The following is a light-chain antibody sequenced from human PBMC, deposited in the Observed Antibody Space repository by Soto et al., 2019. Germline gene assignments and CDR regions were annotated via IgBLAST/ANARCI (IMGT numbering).Light chain of an antibody. CDR2: DAS. V-gene: IGKV3-11*01. Sequence: EIVMTQSPTTLSVSPGERATLSCRASQSISQSLAWYQQKPGQAPRLLIYDASSRATGIPARFSGSGSGTDFTLTISSLEPEDFAVYYCQQRSSWPQITFGQGTRLEIK. CDR1: QSISQS. CDR3: QQRSSWPQIT. J-gene: IGKJ5*01.